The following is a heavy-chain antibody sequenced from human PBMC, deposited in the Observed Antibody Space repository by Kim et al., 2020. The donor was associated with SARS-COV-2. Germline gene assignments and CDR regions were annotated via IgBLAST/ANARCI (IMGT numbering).Heavy chain of an antibody. J-gene: IGHJ4*02. CDR1: GYTFKSYP. V-gene: IGHV1-3*01. CDR3: ARDMNPTVYDY. Sequence: ASLKVSCKASGYTFKSYPIHWLRQAPGQRLEWMGWVNAANDETKYSQKFQGRVTITRDTSANTAYMDLRSLTFEDTAIYYCARDMNPTVYDYWGQGTLVTVSS. D-gene: IGHD4-4*01. CDR2: VNAANDET.